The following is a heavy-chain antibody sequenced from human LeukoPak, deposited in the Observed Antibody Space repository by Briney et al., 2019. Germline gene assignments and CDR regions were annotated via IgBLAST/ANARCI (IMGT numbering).Heavy chain of an antibody. CDR2: ISTYNGNT. V-gene: IGHV1-18*01. D-gene: IGHD6-19*01. Sequence: ASVKVSCKASGYTFTSYGISWVRQAPGQGLEWMGWISTYNGNTNYAQKLQGRVTMTTDTSTSTAYMELTSLRSDDTAVYYCARGDSSGWYRCYFDYWGQGTLVTVSS. CDR3: ARGDSSGWYRCYFDY. J-gene: IGHJ4*02. CDR1: GYTFTSYG.